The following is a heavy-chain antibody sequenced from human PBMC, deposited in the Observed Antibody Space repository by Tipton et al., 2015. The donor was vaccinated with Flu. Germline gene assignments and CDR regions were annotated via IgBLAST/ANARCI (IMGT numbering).Heavy chain of an antibody. D-gene: IGHD2-2*02. CDR2: IQSSGST. CDR3: ARGAIPSMNV. Sequence: GLVKPSETLSLNCTVSGGSVSSGSFYWTWIRQPAGKGLEWIGRIQSSGSTSYNPSLKSRVTMSIDASENQFSLKLSSVTAADTAVYYCARGAIPSMNVWGQGTTVTVSS. J-gene: IGHJ6*02. CDR1: GGSVSSGSFY. V-gene: IGHV4-61*02.